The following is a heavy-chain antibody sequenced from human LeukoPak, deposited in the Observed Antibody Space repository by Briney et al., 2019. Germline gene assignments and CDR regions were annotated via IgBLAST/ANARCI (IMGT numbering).Heavy chain of an antibody. CDR1: GGSISSSSYY. D-gene: IGHD1-26*01. Sequence: SETLSLTCTVSGGSISSSSYYWGWIRQPPGKGLEWIGSIYYSGSTYYNPSLKSRVTISVDTSKNQFSLKLSSVTAADTAVYYCAKDRVLVGTTYYYYYMDVWGKGTTVTVSS. CDR2: IYYSGST. CDR3: AKDRVLVGTTYYYYYMDV. J-gene: IGHJ6*03. V-gene: IGHV4-39*02.